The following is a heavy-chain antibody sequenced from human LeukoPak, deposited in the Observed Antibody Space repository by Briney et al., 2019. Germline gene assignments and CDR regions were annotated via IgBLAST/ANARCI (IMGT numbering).Heavy chain of an antibody. CDR1: GYSISSGYY. Sequence: SETLSLTCTVSGYSISSGYYWGWIRQPPGKGLEWIGSIYHSGSTYYNPSLKSRVTISVDTSKNRFSLKLSSVTAADTAVYYCARVSSVWIKDYYYYMDVWGKGTTVTVSS. J-gene: IGHJ6*03. D-gene: IGHD5-12*01. CDR2: IYHSGST. CDR3: ARVSSVWIKDYYYYMDV. V-gene: IGHV4-38-2*02.